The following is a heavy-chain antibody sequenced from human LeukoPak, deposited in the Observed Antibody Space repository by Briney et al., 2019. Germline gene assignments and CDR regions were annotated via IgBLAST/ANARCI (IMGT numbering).Heavy chain of an antibody. Sequence: GVLRLSCAASGFTFSSYAMSWVRQAPGKGLEWVSAISGSGGSTYYADSVKGRFTISRDNAKNSLYLQMNSLRAEDTAVYYCAREEEMATISRGMDVWGQGTTVTVSS. CDR3: AREEEMATISRGMDV. CDR2: ISGSGGST. J-gene: IGHJ6*02. D-gene: IGHD5-12*01. CDR1: GFTFSSYA. V-gene: IGHV3-23*01.